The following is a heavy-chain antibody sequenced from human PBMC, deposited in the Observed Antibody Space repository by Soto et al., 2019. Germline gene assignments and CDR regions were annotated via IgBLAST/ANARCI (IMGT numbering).Heavy chain of an antibody. CDR2: IYYSGST. Sequence: PSETLSLSCTVSGGSISSFDWSWIRQPPGKGLEWIGYIYYSGSTNYNPSLKSRVTISVDTSKNQFSLKLSSVTAADTAVYYCARQGVYYYGSGSYYNQHYYYYGMDVWGQGTTVTVS. J-gene: IGHJ6*02. D-gene: IGHD3-10*01. CDR3: ARQGVYYYGSGSYYNQHYYYYGMDV. V-gene: IGHV4-59*08. CDR1: GGSISSFD.